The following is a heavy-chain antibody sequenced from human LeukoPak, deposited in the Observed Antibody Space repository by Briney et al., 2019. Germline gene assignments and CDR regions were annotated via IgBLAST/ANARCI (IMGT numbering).Heavy chain of an antibody. CDR2: IWYDGSNK. CDR1: GFTFSSYG. V-gene: IGHV3-33*01. D-gene: IGHD1-26*01. CDR3: ARDPRIVGATFLDY. J-gene: IGHJ4*02. Sequence: PGGSLRLSCAASGFTFSSYGMHWVRQAPGKGLEGVAVIWYDGSNKYYADSVKGRFTISRDNSKNTLYLQMNSLRAEDTAVYYCARDPRIVGATFLDYWGQGTLVTVSS.